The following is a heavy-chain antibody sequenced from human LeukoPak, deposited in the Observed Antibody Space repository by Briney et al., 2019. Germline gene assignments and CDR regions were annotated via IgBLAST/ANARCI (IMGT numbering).Heavy chain of an antibody. CDR3: ARAGSYYYDSSGYSQFDY. Sequence: SETLSLTCTVSGYSISSGYYWGWIRQPPGKGLEWIGSIYYSGGTYYNPSLKSRVTISVDTSKNQFSLKLSSVTAADTAVYYCARAGSYYYDSSGYSQFDYWGQGTLVTVSS. J-gene: IGHJ4*02. D-gene: IGHD3-22*01. V-gene: IGHV4-38-2*02. CDR1: GYSISSGYY. CDR2: IYYSGGT.